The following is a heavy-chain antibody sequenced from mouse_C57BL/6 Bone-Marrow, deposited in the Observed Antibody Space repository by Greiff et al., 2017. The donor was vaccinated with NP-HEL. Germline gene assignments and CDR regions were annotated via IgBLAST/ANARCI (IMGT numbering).Heavy chain of an antibody. CDR2: INPSSGYP. Sequence: QVQLQQSGAELAKPGASVKLSCKASGYTFTSYWMHWVKQRPGQGLEWIGYINPSSGYPKYNQKFKDKATLTADKSSSTAYMQLSSLTYEDSAVDYCARVFITTDFDYWGQGTTRTVSS. CDR1: GYTFTSYW. J-gene: IGHJ2*01. D-gene: IGHD1-1*01. CDR3: ARVFITTDFDY. V-gene: IGHV1-7*01.